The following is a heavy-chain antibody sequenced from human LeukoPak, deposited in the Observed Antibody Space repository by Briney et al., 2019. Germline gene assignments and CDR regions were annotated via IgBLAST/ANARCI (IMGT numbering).Heavy chain of an antibody. V-gene: IGHV3-20*04. CDR1: GFSFSTFA. J-gene: IGHJ6*03. CDR3: ARSSAAYYYYYMDV. Sequence: GGSLRLSCAASGFSFSTFAMIWVRQPPGKGLEWVSGNWNGGSTGYADSVKGRFTLSRDNAKNSLYLQMNSLRAEDTALYYCARSSAAYYYYYMDVWGKGTTVTVSS. CDR2: NWNGGST. D-gene: IGHD6-13*01.